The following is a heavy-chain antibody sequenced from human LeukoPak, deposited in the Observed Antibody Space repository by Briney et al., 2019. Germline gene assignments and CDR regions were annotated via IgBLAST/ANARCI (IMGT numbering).Heavy chain of an antibody. CDR2: IIPIFGTA. D-gene: IGHD1-1*01. CDR3: AIQQIEQNWFDP. CDR1: GGTFSSYA. J-gene: IGHJ5*02. V-gene: IGHV1-69*13. Sequence: ASVKVSCKASGGTFSSYALSWVRQAPGQGLEWMGGIIPIFGTANYAQKFQGRVTITADESTSTAYMELSSLRSEDTAVYYCAIQQIEQNWFDPWGQGPWSPSPQ.